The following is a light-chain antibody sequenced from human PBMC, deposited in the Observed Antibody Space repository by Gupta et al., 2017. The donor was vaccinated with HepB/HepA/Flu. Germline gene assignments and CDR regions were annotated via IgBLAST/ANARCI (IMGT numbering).Light chain of an antibody. J-gene: IGLJ3*02. CDR1: SSNIGSNT. Sequence: QSVLTQPPSVSGTPGSSVSLSCSGSSSNIGSNTVNLYQQLPRTAPKLLIYSNNQRPSGVPDRFSGSKSGTSASLAISGLQSEDEADYYCAAWDDSLNGPVFGGGTKLTVL. CDR2: SNN. CDR3: AAWDDSLNGPV. V-gene: IGLV1-44*01.